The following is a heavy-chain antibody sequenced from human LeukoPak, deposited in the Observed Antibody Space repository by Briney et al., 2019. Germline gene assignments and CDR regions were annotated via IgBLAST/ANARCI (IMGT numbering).Heavy chain of an antibody. Sequence: SETLSLTCTVSGYSISSGYYWGWIRQPPGKGLEWIGSIYHSGSTYYNPSLKSRVTISIDTSRNQFSLKLTSVTAADTAVYYCVRDVPPHYSHNRGHNWFDPWGQGTLVTVSS. CDR2: IYHSGST. CDR1: GYSISSGYY. D-gene: IGHD2/OR15-2a*01. CDR3: VRDVPPHYSHNRGHNWFDP. V-gene: IGHV4-38-2*02. J-gene: IGHJ5*02.